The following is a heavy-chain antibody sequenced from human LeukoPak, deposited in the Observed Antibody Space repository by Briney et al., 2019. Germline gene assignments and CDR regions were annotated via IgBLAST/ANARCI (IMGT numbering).Heavy chain of an antibody. CDR1: GFTFSRYT. V-gene: IGHV3-21*01. CDR3: ARDVWDTAMGPVDY. Sequence: GGSLRLSCAASGFTFSRYTMSWVRQAPGKGLEWVSSISSISTYIYYADSVKGRFTISRDNAKNSLYLQMNSLRAEDTAVYYCARDVWDTAMGPVDYWGQGTLVTVSS. D-gene: IGHD5-18*01. CDR2: ISSISTYI. J-gene: IGHJ4*02.